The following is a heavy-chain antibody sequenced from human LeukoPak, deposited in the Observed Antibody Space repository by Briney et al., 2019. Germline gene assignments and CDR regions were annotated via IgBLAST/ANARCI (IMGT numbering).Heavy chain of an antibody. CDR2: ISYDGSNK. Sequence: QPGGSLRLSCAASGFTFSSYGMHWVRQAPGKGLEWVAVISYDGSNKYYADSVKGRFTISRDNSKNTLYLQMNSLRAEDTAVYYCAKVQPRGVPGAPVDYWGQGTLVTVSS. J-gene: IGHJ4*02. CDR1: GFTFSSYG. CDR3: AKVQPRGVPGAPVDY. D-gene: IGHD1-14*01. V-gene: IGHV3-30*18.